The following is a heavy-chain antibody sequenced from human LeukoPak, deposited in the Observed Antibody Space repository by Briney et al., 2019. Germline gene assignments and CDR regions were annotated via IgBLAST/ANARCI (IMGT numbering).Heavy chain of an antibody. CDR1: GGSFSGYY. Sequence: SETLSLTCAVYGGSFSGYYWSWIRQPPGKGLEWIGEINHSGSTNYNPSLKSRVTISVDTSKNQFSLKLSSVTAADTAVYYCARQGIAVAGTGIDYWGQGTLVTVSS. CDR3: ARQGIAVAGTGIDY. CDR2: INHSGST. J-gene: IGHJ4*02. V-gene: IGHV4-34*01. D-gene: IGHD6-19*01.